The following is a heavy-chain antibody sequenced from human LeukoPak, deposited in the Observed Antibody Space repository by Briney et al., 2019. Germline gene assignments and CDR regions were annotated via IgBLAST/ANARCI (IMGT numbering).Heavy chain of an antibody. J-gene: IGHJ4*02. V-gene: IGHV1-8*01. CDR2: MNPKSGNT. CDR1: GYTFINYD. CDR3: ARGDVDTAMVSSVYFDF. D-gene: IGHD5-18*01. Sequence: ASVKVSCKASGYTFINYDINWVRQASGQGLEWMGWMNPKSGNTGYARKFQGRVTMTRNTSISTAYMELSSLRSEDTAVYYCARGDVDTAMVSSVYFDFWGQGTLVTVSS.